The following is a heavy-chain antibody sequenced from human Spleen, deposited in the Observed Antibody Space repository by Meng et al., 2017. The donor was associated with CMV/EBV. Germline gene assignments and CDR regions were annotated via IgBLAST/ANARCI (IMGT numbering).Heavy chain of an antibody. Sequence: GSLRLSCTISGGSISSSSDYWGWIRQPPGKGLDWIGSIYHSGNTYYSPSLKSRVIISIDTSKNQFSLKLSSVTAADTAVYYCARVGRWELRIDYWGQGTLVTVSS. J-gene: IGHJ4*02. D-gene: IGHD1-26*01. CDR3: ARVGRWELRIDY. V-gene: IGHV4-39*07. CDR2: IYHSGNT. CDR1: GGSISSSSDY.